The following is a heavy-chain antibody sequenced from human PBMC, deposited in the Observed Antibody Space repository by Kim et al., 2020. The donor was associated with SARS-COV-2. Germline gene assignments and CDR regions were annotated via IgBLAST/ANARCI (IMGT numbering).Heavy chain of an antibody. V-gene: IGHV4-39*07. J-gene: IGHJ6*01. CDR2: IYYSGST. CDR1: GGSISSSSYY. Sequence: SETLSLTCSVSGGSISSSSYYWGWIRQSPGQGLEWIGSIYYSGSTYFNPSLKSRVTLSVDATKNQFSLNLSSVTAADTAVYYCASDCGNSLRSYYAMDV. CDR3: ASDCGNSLRSYYAMDV. D-gene: IGHD2-21*01.